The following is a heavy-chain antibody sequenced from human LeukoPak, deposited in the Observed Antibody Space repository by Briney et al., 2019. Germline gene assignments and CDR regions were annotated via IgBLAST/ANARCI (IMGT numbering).Heavy chain of an antibody. V-gene: IGHV3-48*03. Sequence: PGGSLRLSCAASGFLPSGYEMNWVRPAPGKGLEWGSFISSSGDTIYYADSVKGRFTVSRDNAKNSLYLQANSLRAEDTAVYYCARDSGKYYISWYFDLWGRGTLVTVSS. D-gene: IGHD1-26*01. CDR3: ARDSGKYYISWYFDL. J-gene: IGHJ2*01. CDR2: ISSSGDTI. CDR1: GFLPSGYE.